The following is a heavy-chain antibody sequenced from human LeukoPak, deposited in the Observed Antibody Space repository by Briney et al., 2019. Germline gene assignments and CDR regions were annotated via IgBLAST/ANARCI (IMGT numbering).Heavy chain of an antibody. V-gene: IGHV3-23*01. D-gene: IGHD3-22*01. J-gene: IGHJ4*02. CDR3: AKVSSLYYDSSGYYYFDY. Sequence: PGRSLRLSCAASGFTFSSYAMHWVRQAPGKGLEWVSAISGSGGSTYYADSVKGRFTISRDNSKNTLYLQMNSLRAEDTAVYYCAKVSSLYYDSSGYYYFDYWGQGTLVTVSS. CDR1: GFTFSSYA. CDR2: ISGSGGST.